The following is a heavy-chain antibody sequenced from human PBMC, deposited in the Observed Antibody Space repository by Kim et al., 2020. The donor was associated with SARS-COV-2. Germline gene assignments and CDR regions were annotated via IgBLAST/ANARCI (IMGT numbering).Heavy chain of an antibody. D-gene: IGHD2-21*02. CDR1: GFTFRAYS. CDR3: AKKVVVTASGGFDY. V-gene: IGHV3-23*01. CDR2: ISDGANSI. J-gene: IGHJ4*02. Sequence: GGSLRLSCAASGFTFRAYSMTWVRQAPGKGLEWVSGISDGANSIIYADSVKGRFTISRDDFKNMLYLQMSSLRAEDTAIYYCAKKVVVTASGGFDYWGQG.